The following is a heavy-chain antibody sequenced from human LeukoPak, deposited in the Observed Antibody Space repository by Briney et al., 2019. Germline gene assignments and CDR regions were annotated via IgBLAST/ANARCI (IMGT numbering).Heavy chain of an antibody. CDR2: INPNSGGT. V-gene: IGHV1-2*02. Sequence: ASVKVSCKASGYTFTGCYMHWVRQAPGQGLEWMGWINPNSGGTNYAQKFQGRVTMTRDTSISTAYMELSRLRSDDTAVYYCARERTLTSCYDYWGQGTLVTVSS. CDR3: ARERTLTSCYDY. D-gene: IGHD2-15*01. CDR1: GYTFTGCY. J-gene: IGHJ4*02.